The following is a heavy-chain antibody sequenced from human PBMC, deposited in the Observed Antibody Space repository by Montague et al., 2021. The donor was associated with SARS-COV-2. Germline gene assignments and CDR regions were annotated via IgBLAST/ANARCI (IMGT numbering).Heavy chain of an antibody. V-gene: IGHV4-39*01. J-gene: IGHJ4*02. CDR3: ARQRRDGSRYERTYYSDY. Sequence: SETLSLTCSVSGGSISSGDFFWGWIRQPPGRGLEWIGSIYSDGRTQYNPSLKSRVFISADMSRSLFSLELTSVTAADTAVYYCARQRRDGSRYERTYYSDYWGQGTLVTVSS. CDR2: IYSDGRT. D-gene: IGHD6-13*01. CDR1: GGSISSGDFF.